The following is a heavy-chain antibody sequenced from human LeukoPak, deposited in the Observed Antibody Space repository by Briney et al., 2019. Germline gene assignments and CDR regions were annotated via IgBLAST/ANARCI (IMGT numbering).Heavy chain of an antibody. Sequence: PSQTLSLTCTVSGGSISSGGYYWGWIRQHPGKGLEWIGYIYYSGSTYYNPSLKSRVTISVDTSKNQFSLKLSSVTAADTAVYYCARDRDQSFDYWGQGTLVTVSS. CDR3: ARDRDQSFDY. J-gene: IGHJ4*02. V-gene: IGHV4-31*03. CDR2: IYYSGST. CDR1: GGSISSGGYY.